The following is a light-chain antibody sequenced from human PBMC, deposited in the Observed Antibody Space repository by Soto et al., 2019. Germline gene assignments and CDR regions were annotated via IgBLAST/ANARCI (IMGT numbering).Light chain of an antibody. V-gene: IGLV2-14*01. CDR2: DVY. CDR3: SSYTTTSTVV. Sequence: QSVLTQPASVSGSPGQSITISCTGTSSDVGGYDYVSWFQQYPGKAPSLMLYDVYRRPSGVSYRFSGSKSGNTASLTISGLQAEDEADYYCSSYTTTSTVVFGGGIKVTVL. CDR1: SSDVGGYDY. J-gene: IGLJ2*01.